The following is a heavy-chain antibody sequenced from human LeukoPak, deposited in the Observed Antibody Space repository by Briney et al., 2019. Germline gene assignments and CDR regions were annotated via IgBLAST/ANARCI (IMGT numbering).Heavy chain of an antibody. Sequence: APVKVSCKTSGYTFIAYYIHWVRQAPGQGLEWMARINPNSGVTKFAQKFQGRVTMSRDTSISAAYMELSGLTSDDTAVYYCARDWGAWYGGNSLCYWGQGTLVTVSS. V-gene: IGHV1-2*02. J-gene: IGHJ4*02. CDR2: INPNSGVT. D-gene: IGHD4-23*01. CDR3: ARDWGAWYGGNSLCY. CDR1: GYTFIAYY.